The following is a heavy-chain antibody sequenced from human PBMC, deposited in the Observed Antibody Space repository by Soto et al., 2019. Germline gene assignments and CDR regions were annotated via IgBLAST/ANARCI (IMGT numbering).Heavy chain of an antibody. J-gene: IGHJ4*02. Sequence: HTLSLTCAISGDSVPTNSATWNWIRQSPSRGLEWLGRTYYRSKWYNDYAVSVKSRITINTDTSKNQFSLQLNSVTPEDTAVYYCARDGSSGWDFESWGQGTLVTVSS. D-gene: IGHD6-19*01. CDR2: TYYRSKWYN. CDR1: GDSVPTNSAT. CDR3: ARDGSSGWDFES. V-gene: IGHV6-1*01.